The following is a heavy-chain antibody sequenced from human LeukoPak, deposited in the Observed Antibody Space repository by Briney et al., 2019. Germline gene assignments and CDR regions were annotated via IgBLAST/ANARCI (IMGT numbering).Heavy chain of an antibody. D-gene: IGHD2-8*01. CDR2: IKQDGSEK. CDR1: GFTFSSYW. V-gene: IGHV3-7*01. J-gene: IGHJ4*02. CDR3: AKGGRDNGEVY. Sequence: PGGSLRLSCAVSGFTFSSYWMNWVRQAPGKGLEWVANIKQDGSEKNYVDSVKGRFTISRDNAKSSLFLQMNDLRAEDTAVYYCAKGGRDNGEVYWGQGTLVTVSS.